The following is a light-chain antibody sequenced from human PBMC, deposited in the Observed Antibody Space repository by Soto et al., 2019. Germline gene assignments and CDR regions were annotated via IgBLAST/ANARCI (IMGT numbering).Light chain of an antibody. V-gene: IGLV2-14*01. J-gene: IGLJ1*01. CDR2: QVT. CDR3: SSYTDSSNYV. CDR1: SSDLAIYNY. Sequence: QLVLTQPASVSGSPGQSITISCTGTSSDLAIYNYVSWYQQQPGKAPKLMIYQVTNRPSGVSNRFSGSSSGNTASLTISGLQAEDEADYYCSSYTDSSNYVFGTGTKLTV.